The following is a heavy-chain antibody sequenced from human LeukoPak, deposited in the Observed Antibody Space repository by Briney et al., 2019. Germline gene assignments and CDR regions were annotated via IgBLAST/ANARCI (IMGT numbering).Heavy chain of an antibody. CDR2: IYYSGST. Sequence: SETLSLTCTVSGGSITSGGFYWTWIRQHPGKGLEWIGYIYYSGSTYYNPSLKSRLTISVDTSKNQFSLKLTSVTAADTAVYYCARVGVASSGSGGIDYWGQGTLVTVSS. J-gene: IGHJ4*02. V-gene: IGHV4-31*03. D-gene: IGHD6-19*01. CDR1: GGSITSGGFY. CDR3: ARVGVASSGSGGIDY.